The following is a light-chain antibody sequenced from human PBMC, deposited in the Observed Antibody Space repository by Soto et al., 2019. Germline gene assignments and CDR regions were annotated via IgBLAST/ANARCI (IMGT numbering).Light chain of an antibody. V-gene: IGLV2-14*01. J-gene: IGLJ2*01. CDR3: SSYTSSNTVV. Sequence: QSVLTQPASVSGSPGQSITIYCTGISSDVGGYNYVSWYQQLPGKAPKLMIYEVSNRPSGVSNRFSGSKSGNTASLTISGLQAEDEADYYCSSYTSSNTVVFGGGTKVTVL. CDR1: SSDVGGYNY. CDR2: EVS.